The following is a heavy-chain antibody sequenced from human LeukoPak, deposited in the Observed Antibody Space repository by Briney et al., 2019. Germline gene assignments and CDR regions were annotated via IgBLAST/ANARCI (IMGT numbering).Heavy chain of an antibody. D-gene: IGHD3-10*01. CDR1: GFSLSNYW. CDR2: INQDESEK. CDR3: AWYGVTHGLDV. V-gene: IGHV3-7*01. Sequence: GGLLRLPCGPSGFSLSNYWMSWARQARGKGREWVANINQDESEKYNVNSVMGRFTLPKDNAKNSVYLQMNSLRPEDTAIYYCAWYGVTHGLDVWGEGNTVTVSS. J-gene: IGHJ6*04.